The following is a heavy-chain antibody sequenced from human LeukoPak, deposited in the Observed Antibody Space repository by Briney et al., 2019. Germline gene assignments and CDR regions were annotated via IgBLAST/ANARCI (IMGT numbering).Heavy chain of an antibody. CDR3: ARGDSSGCPDY. J-gene: IGHJ4*02. Sequence: GGSLRLSCAASGFIFCDSYMNWIRQAPGKGLEWVSYISTSGNFKNYADSVKGRFTISRDNAKNSLYLQMSSLRADDTAVYYCARGDSSGCPDYWGQGTLVTVSS. CDR1: GFIFCDSY. D-gene: IGHD3-22*01. CDR2: ISTSGNFK. V-gene: IGHV3-11*01.